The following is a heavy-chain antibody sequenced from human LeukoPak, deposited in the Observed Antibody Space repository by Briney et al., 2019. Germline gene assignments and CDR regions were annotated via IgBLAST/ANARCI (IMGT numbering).Heavy chain of an antibody. D-gene: IGHD4-17*01. CDR1: GFTFSRYG. CDR2: IRYDGSNK. J-gene: IGHJ4*02. CDR3: AKPPRGDGDYYFDY. V-gene: IGHV3-30*02. Sequence: GGSLRLSCAASGFTFSRYGMHWVRQAPGKGLEWVAFIRYDGSNKYYADSVKGRFTISRDNSKNTLYLQMNSLRAEDTAVYYCAKPPRGDGDYYFDYWGQGTLVTVSS.